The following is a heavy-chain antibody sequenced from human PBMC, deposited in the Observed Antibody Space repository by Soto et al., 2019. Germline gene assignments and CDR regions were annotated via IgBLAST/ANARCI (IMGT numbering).Heavy chain of an antibody. CDR3: ASSSHAYCSSTSCSLARFDP. Sequence: SVKVSCKASGGTFSSYAISWARQAPGQGLEWMGGIIPIFGTANYAQKFQGRVTITADESTSTAYMELSSLRSEDTAVYYCASSSHAYCSSTSCSLARFDPWGQGTLVTVSS. J-gene: IGHJ5*02. D-gene: IGHD2-2*01. CDR2: IIPIFGTA. V-gene: IGHV1-69*13. CDR1: GGTFSSYA.